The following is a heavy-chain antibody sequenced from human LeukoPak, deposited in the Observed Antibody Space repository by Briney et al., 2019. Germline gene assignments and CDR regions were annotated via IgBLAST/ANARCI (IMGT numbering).Heavy chain of an antibody. CDR2: INSDGSST. J-gene: IGHJ3*02. V-gene: IGHV3-74*01. Sequence: GGSLRLSCAASGFTLTKYWMHWVRHAPGKGPVWVARINSDGSSTSYADSVKGRFTITRDNAKNTLYLQMNSLIAEDTAVYYCTDLSTGDAFDIWGQGTMVTVSS. CDR1: GFTLTKYW. CDR3: TDLSTGDAFDI. D-gene: IGHD1-1*01.